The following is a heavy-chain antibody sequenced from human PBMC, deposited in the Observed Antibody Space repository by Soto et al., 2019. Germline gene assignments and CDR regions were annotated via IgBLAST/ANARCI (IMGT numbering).Heavy chain of an antibody. CDR1: CGSVTTGCYY. Sequence: LSVPCSVACGSVTTGCYYWSWIRQHPGKGLEWIGYIYSNGDTYYNPSLKSRVTISIDTSKNQFSLNLTSVTAADTAVYYCARRGGSSYRYYYSALEVWVLGTTVTVSS. CDR3: ARRGGSSYRYYYSALEV. V-gene: IGHV4-31*03. J-gene: IGHJ6*02. CDR2: IYSNGDT. D-gene: IGHD3-10*01.